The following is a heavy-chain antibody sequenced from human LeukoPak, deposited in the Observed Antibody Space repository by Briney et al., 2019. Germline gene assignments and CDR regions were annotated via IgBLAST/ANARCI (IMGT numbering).Heavy chain of an antibody. CDR2: IKQDGSEK. V-gene: IGHV3-7*01. D-gene: IGHD3-22*01. CDR1: GFTFSSYW. Sequence: GGSLRLSCAASGFTFSSYWMSWVRQAPGKGLEWVANIKQDGSEKYYVDSVKGRFTISRDNAKNSLYLQMNSLRDEDTAVYYCARVDSSGYYYGLDYWGQGTLVTVSS. CDR3: ARVDSSGYYYGLDY. J-gene: IGHJ4*02.